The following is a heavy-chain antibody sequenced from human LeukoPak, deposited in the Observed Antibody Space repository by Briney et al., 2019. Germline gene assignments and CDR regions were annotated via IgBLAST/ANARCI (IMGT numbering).Heavy chain of an antibody. CDR1: GGSISSYY. Sequence: SETLSLTCTVSGGSISSYYWSWIRQPPGKGLEWIGYIYYSGSTNYNPSLKSRVTISVDTSKNQFSLKLSSVTAADTAVYYCAREDSSSDVLDYWGQGTLVTVSS. V-gene: IGHV4-59*01. D-gene: IGHD6-6*01. CDR2: IYYSGST. CDR3: AREDSSSDVLDY. J-gene: IGHJ4*02.